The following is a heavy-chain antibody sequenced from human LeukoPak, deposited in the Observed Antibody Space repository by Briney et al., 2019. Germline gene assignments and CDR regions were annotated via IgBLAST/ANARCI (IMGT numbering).Heavy chain of an antibody. CDR2: ISSNSENV. V-gene: IGHV3-21*06. CDR1: GFGLSSYN. CDR3: ARESDFNGNFDAFDI. D-gene: IGHD4-23*01. Sequence: GGSLRLSCAASGFGLSSYNMNWVRQAPGMGLEWVSYISSNSENVFYGDSVQGRFTISRDNAENSLFLQMNSLRAEDTAVYYCARESDFNGNFDAFDIWGQGTVVTVSS. J-gene: IGHJ3*02.